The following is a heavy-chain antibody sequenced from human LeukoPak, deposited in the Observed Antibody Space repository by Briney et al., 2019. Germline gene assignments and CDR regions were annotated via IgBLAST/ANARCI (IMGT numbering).Heavy chain of an antibody. D-gene: IGHD3-3*01. V-gene: IGHV3-23*01. CDR1: GFTFSSYA. CDR3: ATANFVELGLDY. CDR2: ISGSGGST. J-gene: IGHJ4*02. Sequence: GGSLRLSCAASGFTFSSYAISWVRQAPGKGLEWVSAISGSGGSTYYADSVKGRFTISRDNSKNTLYLQMNSLRAEDTAVYYCATANFVELGLDYWGQGTLVTVSS.